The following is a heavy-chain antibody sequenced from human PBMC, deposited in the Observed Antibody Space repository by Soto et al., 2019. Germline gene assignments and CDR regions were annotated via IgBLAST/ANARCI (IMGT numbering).Heavy chain of an antibody. CDR1: GFTFSDHY. CDR2: ISSSGSFT. V-gene: IGHV3-11*06. CDR3: ARGRPTYYYYGLDV. D-gene: IGHD3-10*01. J-gene: IGHJ6*02. Sequence: VHLVESGGGLVRPGGPLRLSCAASGFTFSDHYMSWIRQVPGKGLEWISYISSSGSFTNYADSVKGRFTISRDNGKKSLYLQMNNLTADDTALYYCARGRPTYYYYGLDVWGQGTTVTVS.